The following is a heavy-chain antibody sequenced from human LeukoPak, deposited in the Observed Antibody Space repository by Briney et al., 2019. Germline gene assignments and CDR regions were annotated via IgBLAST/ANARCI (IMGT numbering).Heavy chain of an antibody. V-gene: IGHV4-39*01. D-gene: IGHD6-13*01. CDR3: ARRGSRIAAAGWDY. CDR1: GGSISSSSYY. J-gene: IGHJ4*02. Sequence: SETLSLTCTVSGGSISSSSYYWGWVRQPPGRGREWIGSIYYSGSTYYNPSLKSRVTISVDTSKNQFSLKLSSVTAADTAVYYCARRGSRIAAAGWDYWGQGTLVTVSS. CDR2: IYYSGST.